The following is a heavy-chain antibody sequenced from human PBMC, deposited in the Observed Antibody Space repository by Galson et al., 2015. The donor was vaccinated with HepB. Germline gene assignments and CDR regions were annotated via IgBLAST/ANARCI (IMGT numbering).Heavy chain of an antibody. J-gene: IGHJ6*02. CDR2: INPNSGGT. V-gene: IGHV1-2*04. CDR1: GYTFTGYY. CDR3: ARGRTYYDFWSGYGLGYYYGMDV. Sequence: SVKVSCKASGYTFTGYYMHWVRQAPGQGLEWMGWINPNSGGTNYAQKFQGWVTMTRDTSISTAYMELSRLRSDDTAVYYCARGRTYYDFWSGYGLGYYYGMDVWGQGTTVTVSS. D-gene: IGHD3-3*01.